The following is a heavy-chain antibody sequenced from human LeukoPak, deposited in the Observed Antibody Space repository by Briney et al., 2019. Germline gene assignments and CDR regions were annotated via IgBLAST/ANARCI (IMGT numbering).Heavy chain of an antibody. CDR3: ARGGLGSWTFDS. CDR1: GFIFSTYS. D-gene: IGHD3-10*01. J-gene: IGHJ4*02. CDR2: ISTSGSTM. V-gene: IGHV3-48*04. Sequence: PGGSLRLSRAASGFIFSTYSMNWVRQAPGKGLEWVSYISTSGSTMYYAHSVKGRFTISRDNAKYSLYLQMNSLRAEDTAVYYCARGGLGSWTFDSWGQGTLVTVSS.